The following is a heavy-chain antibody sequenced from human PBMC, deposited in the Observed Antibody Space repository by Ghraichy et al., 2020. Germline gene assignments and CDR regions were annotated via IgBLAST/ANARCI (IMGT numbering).Heavy chain of an antibody. CDR2: IYYSGST. CDR1: GGSTSSYY. V-gene: IGHV4-59*01. D-gene: IGHD2-2*02. Sequence: SQTLSLTCTVSGGSTSSYYWSWIRQPPGKGLEWIGYIYYSGSTNYNPSLKSRVTISVDTSKNQFSLKLSSVTAADTAVYYCARVVVVPAAINAFDIWGQGTMVTVSS. CDR3: ARVVVVPAAINAFDI. J-gene: IGHJ3*02.